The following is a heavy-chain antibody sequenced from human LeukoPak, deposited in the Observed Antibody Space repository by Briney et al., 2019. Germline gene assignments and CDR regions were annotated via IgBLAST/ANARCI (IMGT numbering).Heavy chain of an antibody. CDR2: IYTSGST. CDR3: ARHGAARGSFGY. Sequence: SETLSLTCTVSGGSISSYYWSWIRQPPGKGLEWIGYIYTSGSTNYNPSLKSRVTISVDTSKNQFSLKLSSVTAADTAVYYCARHGAARGSFGYWGQGTLVTVSS. D-gene: IGHD6-6*01. J-gene: IGHJ4*02. V-gene: IGHV4-4*09. CDR1: GGSISSYY.